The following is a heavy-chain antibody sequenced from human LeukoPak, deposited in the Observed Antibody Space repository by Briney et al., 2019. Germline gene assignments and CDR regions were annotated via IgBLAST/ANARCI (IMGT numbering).Heavy chain of an antibody. Sequence: GGSLRLPCAASGFTFSHYGMHWVRQAPGKGLEWVAVIWNDGTNRYYGDSVKGRFTISRDDSKDTVYLQMNGLRAGDTAVYYCAKDAQRGFDYSNSLEYWGQGTLVTVSS. CDR3: AKDAQRGFDYSNSLEY. V-gene: IGHV3-33*06. J-gene: IGHJ4*02. CDR1: GFTFSHYG. D-gene: IGHD4-11*01. CDR2: IWNDGTNR.